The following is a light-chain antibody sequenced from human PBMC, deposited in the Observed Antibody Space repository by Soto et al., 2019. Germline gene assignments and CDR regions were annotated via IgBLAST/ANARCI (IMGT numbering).Light chain of an antibody. Sequence: DIQLTQSPPTLSASVGDRVTITCRASQSIRYYLAWYQQMPGKAPKLLIYGASSLQSGVPSRFSGSGSGTEFTLTNSSLQTDDFATNLCHHRNSYSQTCGQGTNVEIK. CDR2: GAS. V-gene: IGKV1-5*01. CDR1: QSIRYY. CDR3: HHRNSYSQT. J-gene: IGKJ1*01.